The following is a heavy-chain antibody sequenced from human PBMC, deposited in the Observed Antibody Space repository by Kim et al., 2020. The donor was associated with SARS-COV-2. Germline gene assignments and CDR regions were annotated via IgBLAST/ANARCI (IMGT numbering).Heavy chain of an antibody. Sequence: ENYDVDSMKGRFTISSDNAKNSLFRQITSLRAEDTAVYYCARGKYQGDVWGQGTTVTVSS. CDR3: ARGKYQGDV. J-gene: IGHJ6*02. D-gene: IGHD2-2*01. CDR2: EN. V-gene: IGHV3-7*03.